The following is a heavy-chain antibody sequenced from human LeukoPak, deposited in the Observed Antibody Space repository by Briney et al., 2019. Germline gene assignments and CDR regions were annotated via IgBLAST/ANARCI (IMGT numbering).Heavy chain of an antibody. J-gene: IGHJ4*02. CDR2: IRSDGNNK. D-gene: IGHD3-10*01. CDR3: ARNSGSPDY. Sequence: GGSLRLSCAASGFTFSSYGMHWVRQAPGKGLEWVAFIRSDGNNKYYADSVKGRFTISRDNSKNTLYLQINSLRAEDTAVYYCARNSGSPDYWGQGTLVTVSS. CDR1: GFTFSSYG. V-gene: IGHV3-30*02.